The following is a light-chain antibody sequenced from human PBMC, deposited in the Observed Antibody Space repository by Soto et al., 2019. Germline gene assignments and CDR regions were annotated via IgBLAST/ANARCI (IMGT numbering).Light chain of an antibody. CDR2: EVT. Sequence: QSVLTQPASESGSPGQSITIFCSGTSSDVGSYNFVSWYQVHPGRAPNLIISEVTVRPSGVSHRFSGSKSGNSASLTISGLQAEDEADYYCSSYKTTNTPYVFGSGTKVTVL. J-gene: IGLJ1*01. CDR1: SSDVGSYNF. V-gene: IGLV2-14*01. CDR3: SSYKTTNTPYV.